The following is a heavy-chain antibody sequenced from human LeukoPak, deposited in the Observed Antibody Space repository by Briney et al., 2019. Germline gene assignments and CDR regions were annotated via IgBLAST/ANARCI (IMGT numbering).Heavy chain of an antibody. V-gene: IGHV3-7*03. J-gene: IGHJ4*02. CDR3: ARDPPNDF. CDR2: INHNGNVN. Sequence: GGSLRLSCAASGFTFSSYWMNWARQAPGKGLEWVASINHNGNVNYYVDSVKGRFTISRDNAKNSLYPQMSNLRAEDTAVYFCARDPPNDFWGQGTLVTVSS. CDR1: GFTFSSYW.